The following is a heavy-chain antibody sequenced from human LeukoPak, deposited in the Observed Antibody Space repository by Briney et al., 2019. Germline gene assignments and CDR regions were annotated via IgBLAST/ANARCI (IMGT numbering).Heavy chain of an antibody. J-gene: IGHJ6*03. D-gene: IGHD5-18*01. CDR3: ARGQWLQSDYYMDV. Sequence: GGSLRLSCAASGFTFSSYEMNWVRQAPGKGLEWVSYISSSGSTIYYADSVKGRFTISRDNAKNSLYLQMNSLRAEDTAVYYCARGQWLQSDYYMDVWGKGTTVTVSS. CDR2: ISSSGSTI. V-gene: IGHV3-48*03. CDR1: GFTFSSYE.